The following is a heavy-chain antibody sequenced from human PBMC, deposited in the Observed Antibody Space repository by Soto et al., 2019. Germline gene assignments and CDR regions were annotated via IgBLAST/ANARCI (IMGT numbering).Heavy chain of an antibody. V-gene: IGHV1-18*04. D-gene: IGHD2-15*01. Sequence: ASVKVSCKTSGFTFTSYPFSWVRQAPGQGLEWLAWVHPYEGTTKVAHQFRDRLTLTTDTSAATVFMELASLTSDDTAVYFCAQEYYSTTSWIDYWGQGTLVTVSS. CDR3: AQEYYSTTSWIDY. CDR1: GFTFTSYP. CDR2: VHPYEGTT. J-gene: IGHJ4*02.